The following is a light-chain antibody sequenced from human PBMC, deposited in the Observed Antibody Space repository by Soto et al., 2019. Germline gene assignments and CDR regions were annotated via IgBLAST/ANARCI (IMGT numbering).Light chain of an antibody. CDR3: QQRSDWPRT. CDR2: DAS. V-gene: IGKV3-11*01. Sequence: EIVLTQSPASLSLSPGERATLSCRASQSVNSFLVWYQQKPGQAPRLLIYDASNRATGIPARFSGSGSGTDFTLTISSLEPEDFATYYCQQRSDWPRTFGHGTKLEIK. J-gene: IGKJ2*01. CDR1: QSVNSF.